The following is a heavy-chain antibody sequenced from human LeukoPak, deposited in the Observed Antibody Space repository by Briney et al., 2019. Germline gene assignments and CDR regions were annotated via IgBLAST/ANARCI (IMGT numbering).Heavy chain of an antibody. D-gene: IGHD6-19*01. CDR2: ISYDGSNK. Sequence: PGGSLRLSCAASGFTFSTYAMSWVRQAPGKGLEWVAVISYDGSNKYYADSVKGRFTISRDNSKNTLYLQMNSLRAEDTAVYYSILAVAGTWVYWGQGTLVTVSS. V-gene: IGHV3-30-3*01. CDR3: ILAVAGTWVY. CDR1: GFTFSTYA. J-gene: IGHJ4*02.